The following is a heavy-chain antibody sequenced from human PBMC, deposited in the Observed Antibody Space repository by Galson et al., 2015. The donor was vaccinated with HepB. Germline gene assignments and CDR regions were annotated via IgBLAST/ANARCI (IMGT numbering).Heavy chain of an antibody. CDR3: VNGWQSEH. D-gene: IGHD2-15*01. Sequence: SLRLSCAASGFTLSRHAIQWVRQAPGKGLEYVSVISETGGHTYYIDSVKGRFTISRDNSKNVVHLQMSSLRVEDTAVYYCVNGWQSEHWGQGTLVTVSS. V-gene: IGHV3-64D*06. CDR2: ISETGGHT. J-gene: IGHJ1*01. CDR1: GFTLSRHA.